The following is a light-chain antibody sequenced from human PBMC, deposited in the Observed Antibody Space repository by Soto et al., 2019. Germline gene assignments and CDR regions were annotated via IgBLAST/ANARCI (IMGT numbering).Light chain of an antibody. V-gene: IGLV1-40*01. CDR3: QSYDSTLSARYV. J-gene: IGLJ1*01. CDR2: GNI. Sequence: QSVLTQSPSVSGSPGRSVTISCTWSSSNIGAGYDVHWYQQRPGTAPKLLIFGNINRPSGVPDRFSGSKSGTSASLAITGLQAEDEGDYYCQSYDSTLSARYVFGTGTKVTVL. CDR1: SSNIGAGYD.